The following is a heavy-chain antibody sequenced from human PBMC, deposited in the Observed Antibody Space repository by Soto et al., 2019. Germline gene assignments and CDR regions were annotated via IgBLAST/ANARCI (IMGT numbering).Heavy chain of an antibody. D-gene: IGHD2-15*01. CDR2: INFRGRT. Sequence: SETLSLTCSVSGGSISSAESYWSWILQHPGKGPEWIAFINFRGRTSYNPSLRSRVTISADTSMNQFSLNLTSVTAADTAVYYCAKGGASSQWFAPWGRGTLVTVSS. J-gene: IGHJ5*02. CDR1: GGSISSAESY. V-gene: IGHV4-31*03. CDR3: AKGGASSQWFAP.